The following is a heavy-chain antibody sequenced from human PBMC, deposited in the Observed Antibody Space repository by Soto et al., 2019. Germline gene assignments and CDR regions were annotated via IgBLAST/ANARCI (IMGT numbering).Heavy chain of an antibody. J-gene: IGHJ4*02. D-gene: IGHD3-10*01. Sequence: QVQLVESGGGVVQPGRSLRLSCAASGFTFSSYGMHWVRQAPGKGLEWVAVIWYDGSNKYYADSVKGRFTISRDNSKNTLYLQMNSLRAEDTGVYYCGRGSGQGSYYVGFDFDYWGQGTLVTVCS. V-gene: IGHV3-33*01. CDR2: IWYDGSNK. CDR3: GRGSGQGSYYVGFDFDY. CDR1: GFTFSSYG.